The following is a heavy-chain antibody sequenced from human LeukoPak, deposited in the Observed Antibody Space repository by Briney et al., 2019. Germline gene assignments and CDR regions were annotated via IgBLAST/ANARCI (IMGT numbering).Heavy chain of an antibody. V-gene: IGHV3-23*01. CDR2: ISGSGGST. J-gene: IGHJ4*02. D-gene: IGHD6-19*01. CDR3: AKPGQGYSSGWYGDY. Sequence: GSLRLSCAASGFTFSSYAMSWVRQAPGKGLEWVSAISGSGGSTYYADSVKGRFTISRDNSKNTLYLQMNSLRAEDTAVYYCAKPGQGYSSGWYGDYWGQGTLVTVSS. CDR1: GFTFSSYA.